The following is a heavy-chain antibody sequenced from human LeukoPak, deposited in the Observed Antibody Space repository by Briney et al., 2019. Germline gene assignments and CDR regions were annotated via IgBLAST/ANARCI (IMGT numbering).Heavy chain of an antibody. J-gene: IGHJ4*02. CDR3: ARVKWLSAAGTEGNFDY. Sequence: PGRSLRLSCKVSGFTFDDYPMHWVRQAPGKGLEWVSSIAWNSAYIGYADSVKGRFTISRDNAKNSLYLQMNSLRAEDTAVYYCARVKWLSAAGTEGNFDYWGQGTLVTVSS. D-gene: IGHD6-13*01. CDR1: GFTFDDYP. CDR2: IAWNSAYI. V-gene: IGHV3-9*01.